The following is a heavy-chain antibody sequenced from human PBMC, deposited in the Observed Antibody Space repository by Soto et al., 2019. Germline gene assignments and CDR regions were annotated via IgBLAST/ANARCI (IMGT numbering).Heavy chain of an antibody. CDR1: GFTFRNYA. D-gene: IGHD3-10*02. CDR2: IGSNSGTFA. V-gene: IGHV3-23*01. J-gene: IGHJ4*02. Sequence: CAASGFTFRNYAMSRVRQAPGKWLEWVSAIGSNSGTFAKYADSVKGRFSISRDNAKNSLYLEINSLRGEDTAIYYCARSGDNYNVLDYWGQGTQVTVSS. CDR3: ARSGDNYNVLDY.